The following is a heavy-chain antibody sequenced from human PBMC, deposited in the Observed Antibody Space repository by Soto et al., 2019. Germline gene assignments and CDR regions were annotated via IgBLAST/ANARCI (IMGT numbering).Heavy chain of an antibody. CDR3: TRDIGGKGAY. Sequence: RRLSCAASGFTFSSYWMHWVRQVPGKGLLWVSRIDEYGSTINYADSVKGRSTISRDNARNTLYLEMNSLRAEDTALYYCTRDIGGKGAYWGPGTLVTVSS. D-gene: IGHD3-10*01. V-gene: IGHV3-74*01. CDR2: IDEYGSTI. J-gene: IGHJ4*02. CDR1: GFTFSSYW.